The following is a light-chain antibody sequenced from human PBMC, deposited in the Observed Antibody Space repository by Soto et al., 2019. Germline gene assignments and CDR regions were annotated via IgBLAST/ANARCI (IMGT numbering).Light chain of an antibody. CDR3: AAWDDSLNGWV. Sequence: QSVLTQAPSASGTPGQRVTISCAGSSSTIVSNTVTWYQQVPGTAPKLLIYSNDQRPSGVPARFSGSKSGTSASLAIAGLHTEDEADYDCAAWDDSLNGWVFGGGTKVTVL. J-gene: IGLJ3*02. CDR1: SSTIVSNT. V-gene: IGLV1-44*01. CDR2: SND.